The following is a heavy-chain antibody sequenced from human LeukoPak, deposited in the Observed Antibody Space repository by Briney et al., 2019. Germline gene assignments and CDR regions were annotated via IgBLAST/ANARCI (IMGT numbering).Heavy chain of an antibody. J-gene: IGHJ2*01. CDR3: ATYGDSRRRDWYFDL. D-gene: IGHD4-17*01. CDR1: GFSFTSYA. CDR2: ISGSGGST. Sequence: GGSLRLSCAASGFSFTSYAMSWVRQAPGKGLEWVSAISGSGGSTYYADSVKGRFTISRDNSKNTLHLQMNSLRAEDTAVYYCATYGDSRRRDWYFDLWGRGTLVTVSS. V-gene: IGHV3-23*01.